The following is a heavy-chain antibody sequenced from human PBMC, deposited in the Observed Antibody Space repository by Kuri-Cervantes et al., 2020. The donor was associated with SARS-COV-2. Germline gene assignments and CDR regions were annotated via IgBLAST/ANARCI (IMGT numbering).Heavy chain of an antibody. CDR2: IYESGDT. D-gene: IGHD3-22*01. Sequence: SETLSLTCTVSGASISSSTYYWGWIRQSPGKGLEWLGSIYESGDTYYSSSLKSRLRLSVDTSKNQFSLKLTSVTAADTAVYYCARDPAYYDSSGYYYGAFDIWGQGTMVTVSS. CDR3: ARDPAYYDSSGYYYGAFDI. J-gene: IGHJ3*02. CDR1: GASISSSTYY. V-gene: IGHV4-39*07.